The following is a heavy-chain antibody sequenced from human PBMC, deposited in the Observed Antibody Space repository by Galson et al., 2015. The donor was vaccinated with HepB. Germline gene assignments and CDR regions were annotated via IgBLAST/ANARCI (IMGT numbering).Heavy chain of an antibody. CDR1: GFTFSSYG. CDR3: ARDLAGYSYGSLDY. D-gene: IGHD5-18*01. V-gene: IGHV3-33*01. CDR2: IWYDGSNR. Sequence: SLRLSCAASGFTFSSYGMHWVRQAPGKGLEWVAVIWYDGSNRYYADSVKGRFTISRDNSKNTLYLQMNSLRAEDTAVYYCARDLAGYSYGSLDYWGQGTLVTVSS. J-gene: IGHJ4*02.